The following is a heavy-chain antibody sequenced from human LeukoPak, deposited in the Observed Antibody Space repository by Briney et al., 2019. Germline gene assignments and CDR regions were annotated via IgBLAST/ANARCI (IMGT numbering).Heavy chain of an antibody. CDR3: ARGDYGGNQGYYYYYMDV. CDR2: MNPNSGNT. Sequence: ASVKVSCKASGYTFISYDINWVRQATGQGLEWMGWMNPNSGNTGYAQKFQGRVTITRNTSISTAYMELSSLRSEDTAVYYCARGDYGGNQGYYYYYMDVWGKGTTVTVSS. J-gene: IGHJ6*03. CDR1: GYTFISYD. D-gene: IGHD4-23*01. V-gene: IGHV1-8*01.